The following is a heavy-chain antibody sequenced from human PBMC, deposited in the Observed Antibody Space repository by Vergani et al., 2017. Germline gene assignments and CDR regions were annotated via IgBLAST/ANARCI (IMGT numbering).Heavy chain of an antibody. CDR2: IIPLFHVA. CDR1: GGTFSNHG. D-gene: IGHD3-16*01. V-gene: IGHV1-69*01. J-gene: IGHJ6*03. CDR3: ARDLRPTIGLGFYHYMDV. Sequence: QVQLVQSGAAVKKPGSSVKVSCEASGGTFSNHGINWLRRAPGQGLEWMGGIIPLFHVANYAQKFQGRVAINADESTNTVYMDLSSLKSEDTAIYYCARDLRPTIGLGFYHYMDVWGEGTSVIVSS.